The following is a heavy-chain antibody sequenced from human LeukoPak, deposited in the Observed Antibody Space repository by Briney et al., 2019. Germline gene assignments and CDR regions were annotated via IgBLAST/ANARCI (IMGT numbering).Heavy chain of an antibody. Sequence: ASVKFSCKASGYTFTGYYMHWVRQAPGQGLEWMGWINPNSGGTNYAQKFQGRVTMTRDTSISTAYMELSRLRSDDTAVYYCPLILGQLIPVVDYWGQGTLVTVSS. CDR3: PLILGQLIPVVDY. J-gene: IGHJ4*02. D-gene: IGHD6-13*01. V-gene: IGHV1-2*02. CDR1: GYTFTGYY. CDR2: INPNSGGT.